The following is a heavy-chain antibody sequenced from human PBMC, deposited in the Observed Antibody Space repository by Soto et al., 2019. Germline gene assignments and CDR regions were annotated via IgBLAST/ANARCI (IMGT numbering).Heavy chain of an antibody. Sequence: GESLKISCKASGYSFTSYWIGWVRQMPGKGLEWMGIIYPGDSGTRYSPSFQGQVTISADKSISTAYLQWSSLKASDTATYFCAKRYYDTSDYYTFDYWGQGTLVTVSS. J-gene: IGHJ4*02. CDR2: IYPGDSGT. CDR1: GYSFTSYW. CDR3: AKRYYDTSDYYTFDY. D-gene: IGHD3-22*01. V-gene: IGHV5-51*01.